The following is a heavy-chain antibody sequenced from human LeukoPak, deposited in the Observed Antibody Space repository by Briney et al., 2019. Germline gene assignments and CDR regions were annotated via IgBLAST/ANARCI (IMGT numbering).Heavy chain of an antibody. D-gene: IGHD3-10*01. V-gene: IGHV4-61*02. Sequence: PWETLSLTCTVSGGSISSGSYYWSWIRQPAGKGLEWIGRIYTSGSTNYNPSLKSRVTISVDTSKNQFSLKLSSVTAADTAVYYCASSSYYGSGDFDYWGQGTLVTVSS. CDR2: IYTSGST. CDR1: GGSISSGSYY. CDR3: ASSSYYGSGDFDY. J-gene: IGHJ4*02.